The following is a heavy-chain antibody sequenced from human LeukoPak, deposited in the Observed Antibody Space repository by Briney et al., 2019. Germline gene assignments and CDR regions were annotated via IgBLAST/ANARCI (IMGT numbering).Heavy chain of an antibody. CDR1: GGSISSGDYY. D-gene: IGHD6-19*01. V-gene: IGHV4-61*02. CDR3: ARDGVNSDWPPHY. J-gene: IGHJ4*02. Sequence: SQTLSLTCTVSGGSISSGDYYWSWIRQPAGKGLEWIGRIYTSGSTNYNPSLKSRVTMSLDTSKNQFSLKLSSVTAADTAVYYCARDGVNSDWPPHYWGQGTLVTVSS. CDR2: IYTSGST.